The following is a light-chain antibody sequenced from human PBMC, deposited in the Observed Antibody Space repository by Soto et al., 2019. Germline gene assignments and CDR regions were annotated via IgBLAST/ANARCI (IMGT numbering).Light chain of an antibody. CDR3: QQYNNWPPWT. J-gene: IGKJ1*01. Sequence: DIVMTQSPDSLAVSLGERATINCKSSQSVLYSSNNKNYLTWYQQKPGQPPKLLIYWASTRESGVPDRFSGSGSWTDFTLTISSLQAEDVAVYYCQQYNNWPPWTFGQGTKVDIK. CDR1: QSVLYSSNNKNY. CDR2: WAS. V-gene: IGKV4-1*01.